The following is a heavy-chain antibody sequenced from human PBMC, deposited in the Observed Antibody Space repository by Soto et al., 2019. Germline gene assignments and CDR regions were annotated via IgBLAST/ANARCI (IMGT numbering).Heavy chain of an antibody. CDR1: SRSIIESNYY. J-gene: IGHJ4*02. CDR2: MDYSGST. V-gene: IGHV4-39*01. Sequence: SETLSLTCTVVSRSIIESNYYWGWIRQPPGKGLEWIGSMDYSGSTYYNPSLKSRVTISVDTSKNQFSLKLNSLTAADTAVYYCARRQRLRIFDCWGQG. CDR3: ARRQRLRIFDC. D-gene: IGHD6-25*01.